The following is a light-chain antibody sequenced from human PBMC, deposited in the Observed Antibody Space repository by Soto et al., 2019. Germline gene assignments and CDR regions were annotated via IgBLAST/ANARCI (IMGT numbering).Light chain of an antibody. CDR2: DAS. CDR1: QTISGW. CDR3: LQYNGYYRT. Sequence: DIQMTQSPSTLSASVGDTVTITCRASQTISGWLAWYQQRPGKAPNLLIFDASTLESGVPSMFSGSGSGTTFTLTISTLQSDDFATYYCLQYNGYYRTFGQGTKVDIK. J-gene: IGKJ1*01. V-gene: IGKV1-5*01.